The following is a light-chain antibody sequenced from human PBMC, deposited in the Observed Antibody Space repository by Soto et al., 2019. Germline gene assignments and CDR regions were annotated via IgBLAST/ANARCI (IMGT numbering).Light chain of an antibody. CDR3: QSYDSSLSGSRV. CDR1: SSDVGGYNY. V-gene: IGLV2-14*01. Sequence: QSALTQPASVSGSPGQSITISCTGTSSDVGGYNYVSWYQQHPGKAPKLMIYEVSNRPSGVSNRFSGSKSGASAFLVITGLQAEDEAAYYCQSYDSSLSGSRVFGGGTKVTVL. J-gene: IGLJ3*02. CDR2: EVS.